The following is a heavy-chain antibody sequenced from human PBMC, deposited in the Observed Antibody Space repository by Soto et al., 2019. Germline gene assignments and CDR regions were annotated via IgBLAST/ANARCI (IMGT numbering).Heavy chain of an antibody. Sequence: QVQLVQSGAEVKKRGASVKVSCKASGYTFTNYAMHWVRQAPGQRLEWMGWINAGNGNTKYSQKFRGRVTITRDTSASTAYMELSSLRSEDTAVFYCARVGAAAGPYYFDYWGQGTLVTVSS. V-gene: IGHV1-3*01. CDR3: ARVGAAAGPYYFDY. D-gene: IGHD6-13*01. CDR1: GYTFTNYA. CDR2: INAGNGNT. J-gene: IGHJ4*02.